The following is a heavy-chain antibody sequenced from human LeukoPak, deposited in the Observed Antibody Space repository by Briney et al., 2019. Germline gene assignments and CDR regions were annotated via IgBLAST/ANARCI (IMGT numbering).Heavy chain of an antibody. J-gene: IGHJ4*02. Sequence: ASVKVSCKASGYTFSTYGITWVRQAPGQGLEWMGWISANTGNTNYAQRLQGRVTMTTGTPTSTAYMELRSLRSDDMAVYYCAREDSATVDYWGQGTLVTVSS. CDR3: AREDSATVDY. V-gene: IGHV1-18*03. CDR1: GYTFSTYG. D-gene: IGHD5-18*01. CDR2: ISANTGNT.